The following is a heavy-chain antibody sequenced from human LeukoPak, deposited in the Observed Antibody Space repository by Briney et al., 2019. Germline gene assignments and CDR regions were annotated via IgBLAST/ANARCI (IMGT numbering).Heavy chain of an antibody. V-gene: IGHV3-30*02. Sequence: GGSLRLSCAASGFTFNSYGMHWVRQASGKGLGWVAFIQYAGSDKYYTDSVKGRFTISRDNSKNTLYLQMNSLRAEDTAVYYCARGSRDGYNLVCYWGQGTLVTVSS. J-gene: IGHJ4*02. D-gene: IGHD5-24*01. CDR1: GFTFNSYG. CDR2: IQYAGSDK. CDR3: ARGSRDGYNLVCY.